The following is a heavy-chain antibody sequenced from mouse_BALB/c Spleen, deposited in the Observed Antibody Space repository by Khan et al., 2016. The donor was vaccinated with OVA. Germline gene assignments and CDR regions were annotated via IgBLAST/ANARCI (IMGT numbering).Heavy chain of an antibody. CDR2: VNTYYGDA. Sequence: QMQLEESGAELVRPGVSVKISCKGSGYTITDFTMHWVKQSHAKSLEWIGVVNTYYGDATYNQKFKGKATMTVDKSSTTAYMELARLTSEDSAIXSVERGGGGDRFAYWGQGTLVTVSA. V-gene: IGHV1S137*01. CDR1: GYTITDFT. CDR3: ERGGGGDRFAY. J-gene: IGHJ3*01.